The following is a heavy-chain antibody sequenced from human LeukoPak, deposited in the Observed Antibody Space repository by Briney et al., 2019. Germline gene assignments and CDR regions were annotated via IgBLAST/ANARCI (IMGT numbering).Heavy chain of an antibody. J-gene: IGHJ3*02. Sequence: SETLSLTCTVSGGSISSYSWSWIRQPAAKELEWIGRIYTTGNINYNSSLKSRVTMSVDTSRNQFSLNLASVTAADTAVYYCARDRGSGYYPGSLDIWGQGTLVTVSS. CDR2: IYTTGNI. D-gene: IGHD3-22*01. V-gene: IGHV4-4*07. CDR1: GGSISSYS. CDR3: ARDRGSGYYPGSLDI.